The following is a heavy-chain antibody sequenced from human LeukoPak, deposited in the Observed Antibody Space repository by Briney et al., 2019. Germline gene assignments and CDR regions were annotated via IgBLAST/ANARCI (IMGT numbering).Heavy chain of an antibody. CDR1: GGSISSYH. V-gene: IGHV4-59*01. CDR3: ARESLRGNNFDY. Sequence: SETLSLTCTVSGGSISSYHWSWIRQPPGKGREWIGYIHYSGSTNYNPSLKSRVTISVDTSKNQFSLKLSSVTAADTAVYYCARESLRGNNFDYWGQGSLVTVSS. CDR2: IHYSGST. D-gene: IGHD3-10*01. J-gene: IGHJ4*02.